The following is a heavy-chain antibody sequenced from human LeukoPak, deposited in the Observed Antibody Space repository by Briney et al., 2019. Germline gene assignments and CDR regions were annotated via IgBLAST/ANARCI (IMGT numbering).Heavy chain of an antibody. CDR3: ARDLRIYYYDSSGYSPYDAFDF. CDR1: GGSISSYY. Sequence: PSETLSLTCTVSGGSISSYYWSWIRQPAGEGLEWIGRIYTSGSTNYNPSLKSRVTMSVDTSKNQFSLKLSSVTAADTAVYYCARDLRIYYYDSSGYSPYDAFDFWGQGTMVTVSS. CDR2: IYTSGST. J-gene: IGHJ3*01. V-gene: IGHV4-4*07. D-gene: IGHD3-22*01.